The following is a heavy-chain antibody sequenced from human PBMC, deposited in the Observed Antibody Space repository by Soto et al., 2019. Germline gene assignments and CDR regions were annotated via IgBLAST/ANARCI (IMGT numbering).Heavy chain of an antibody. CDR2: IKQDGSEK. D-gene: IGHD5-18*01. CDR1: GFTFSSYW. Sequence: PGGSLRLSCAASGFTFSSYWMSWVRQAPGKGLEWVANIKQDGSEKYYVDSVKGRFTISRDNAKNSLYLQMNSLRAEDTAVYYCARDFIQLWFLYFPGPPAQYFGLNKDGMDVWGQGTTVTVS. V-gene: IGHV3-7*01. CDR3: ARDFIQLWFLYFPGPPAQYFGLNKDGMDV. J-gene: IGHJ6*02.